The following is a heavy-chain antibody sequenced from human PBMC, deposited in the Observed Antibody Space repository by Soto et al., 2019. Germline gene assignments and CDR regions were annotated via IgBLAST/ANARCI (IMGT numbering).Heavy chain of an antibody. CDR1: GFTFSSYA. CDR2: ISYDGSNK. CDR3: ARDGTAIDDDNWFDP. D-gene: IGHD5-18*01. V-gene: IGHV3-30-3*01. Sequence: QVQLVESGGGVVQPGRSLRLSCAASGFTFSSYAMHWVRQAPGKGLEWVAVISYDGSNKYYADCVKGRFTISKDNSKNTLYQQMDRLRAEDTGVYYCARDGTAIDDDNWFDPWGQETLVSASS. J-gene: IGHJ5*02.